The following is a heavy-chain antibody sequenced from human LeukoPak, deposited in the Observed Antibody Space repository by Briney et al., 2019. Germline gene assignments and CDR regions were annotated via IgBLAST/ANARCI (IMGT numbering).Heavy chain of an antibody. CDR2: IYYSGST. D-gene: IGHD3-22*01. CDR1: GGSISSSSYY. V-gene: IGHV4-39*07. Sequence: SETLSLTCTVSGGSISSSSYYWGWIRQPPGKGLEWIGSIYYSGSTYYTPSLKSRVTISVDTSKNQFSLKLNSVTAADTAVYYCARGYYDSSGYYQSPILDYWGQGTLVTISS. J-gene: IGHJ4*02. CDR3: ARGYYDSSGYYQSPILDY.